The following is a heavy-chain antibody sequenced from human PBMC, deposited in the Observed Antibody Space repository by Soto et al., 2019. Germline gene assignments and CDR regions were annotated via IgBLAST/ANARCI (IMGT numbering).Heavy chain of an antibody. V-gene: IGHV3-9*02. J-gene: IGHJ6*02. Sequence: GGSMRLSCAASAFTSDDYAMHWVRQAPGKGLEWVSGISWNSGSIGYADSVKGRFTISRDNAKNSLYLQMNSLRAEDTALYYCAKDAKRGYSYGMYGMDVWGQGTTVTVSS. CDR2: ISWNSGSI. CDR3: AKDAKRGYSYGMYGMDV. D-gene: IGHD5-18*01. CDR1: AFTSDDYA.